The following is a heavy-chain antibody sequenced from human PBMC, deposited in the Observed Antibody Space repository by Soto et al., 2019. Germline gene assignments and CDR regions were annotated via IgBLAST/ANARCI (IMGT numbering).Heavy chain of an antibody. D-gene: IGHD1-26*01. CDR1: GFTFSSYS. Sequence: GGSLRLSCAASGFTFSSYSMNWVRQAPGKGLEWVSSISSSSSYIYYEDSVKGRFTISRDNAKNSLYLQMNRLRAEDTAVYYCARDQMEGATNAFDIWGQGTMVTVSS. J-gene: IGHJ3*02. CDR3: ARDQMEGATNAFDI. V-gene: IGHV3-21*01. CDR2: ISSSSSYI.